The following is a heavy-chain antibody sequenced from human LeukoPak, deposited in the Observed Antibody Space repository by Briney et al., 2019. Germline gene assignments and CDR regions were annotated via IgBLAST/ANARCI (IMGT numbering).Heavy chain of an antibody. D-gene: IGHD3-22*01. CDR3: AREYYDSSGYYDY. J-gene: IGHJ4*02. CDR2: ISYDGSNK. CDR1: GFTFSSYA. V-gene: IGHV3-30-3*01. Sequence: GGSLRLSCAASGFTFSSYAMHWVRQAPGKGLEWVAVISYDGSNKYYADSVKGRFTISRDNAKNSLYLQMNSLRAEDTAVYYCAREYYDSSGYYDYWGQGTLVTVSS.